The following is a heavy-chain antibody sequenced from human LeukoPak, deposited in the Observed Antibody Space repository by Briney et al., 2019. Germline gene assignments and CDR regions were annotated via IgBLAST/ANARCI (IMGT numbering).Heavy chain of an antibody. CDR3: ASVSAHYYYYGMDV. CDR2: MNSNSGNT. D-gene: IGHD2/OR15-2a*01. V-gene: IGHV1-8*01. CDR1: GYTFTSYN. J-gene: IGHJ6*02. Sequence: AGVKVSFNAAGYTFTSYNINRERQAPGQGQERVGGMNSNSGNTGYAQKFPGRATMTRNTSISTVYMELSSLRSEDTAVYYCASVSAHYYYYGMDVLGQGTTVTV.